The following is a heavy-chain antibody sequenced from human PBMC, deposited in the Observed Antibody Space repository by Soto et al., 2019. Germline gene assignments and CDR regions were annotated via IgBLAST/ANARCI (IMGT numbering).Heavy chain of an antibody. CDR3: ARGGSYWGGYAFDI. CDR2: FDPEDGET. Sequence: ASVKVSCKVSGYTLTELSMHWVRQAPGKGLEWMGGFDPEDGETIYAQKFQGRVTMTEDTSTDTAYMELSSLRSEDTAVNYCARGGSYWGGYAFDIWGQGTMVTVSS. CDR1: GYTLTELS. V-gene: IGHV1-24*01. D-gene: IGHD1-26*01. J-gene: IGHJ3*02.